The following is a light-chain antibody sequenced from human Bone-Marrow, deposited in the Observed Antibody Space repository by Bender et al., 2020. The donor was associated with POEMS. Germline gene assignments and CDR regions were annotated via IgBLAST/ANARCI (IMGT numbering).Light chain of an antibody. Sequence: QSALTQPASVSGSPGQSITISCTGTSSDVGGYDYVSWYQQHPGKAPRLMIYENSKRPSGVSNRFSGSKSGNTASLTISGLQTEDEADYYCCSYAGSPFVFGAGTKVTVL. J-gene: IGLJ1*01. CDR2: ENS. CDR3: CSYAGSPFV. CDR1: SSDVGGYDY. V-gene: IGLV2-14*01.